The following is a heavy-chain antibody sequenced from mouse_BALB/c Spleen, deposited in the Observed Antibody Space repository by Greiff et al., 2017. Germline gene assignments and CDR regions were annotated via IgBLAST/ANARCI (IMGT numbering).Heavy chain of an antibody. CDR3: ARLDYDGDYYAMDY. CDR2: ISSGGSYT. V-gene: IGHV5-6*01. J-gene: IGHJ4*01. D-gene: IGHD2-4*01. Sequence: DVHLVESGGDLVKPGGSLKLSCAASGFTFSSYGMSWVRQTPDKRLEWVATISSGGSYTYYPDSVKGRFTISRDNAKNTLYLQMSSLKSEDTAMYYCARLDYDGDYYAMDYWGQGTSVTVSS. CDR1: GFTFSSYG.